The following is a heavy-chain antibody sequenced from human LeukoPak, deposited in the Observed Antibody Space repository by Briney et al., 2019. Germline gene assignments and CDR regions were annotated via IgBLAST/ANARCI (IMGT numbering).Heavy chain of an antibody. CDR2: ISGGGGST. Sequence: GGSLRLSCAASGFTFTSYSMNWVRQAPGKGLEWVSTISGGGGSTYYADSVKGRFTISRDNSKNTLYLQMNSLRAEDTAVYYCAREAAYYDILTGLRAGYFDYWGQGTLVTVSS. D-gene: IGHD3-9*01. J-gene: IGHJ4*02. CDR3: AREAAYYDILTGLRAGYFDY. V-gene: IGHV3-23*01. CDR1: GFTFTSYS.